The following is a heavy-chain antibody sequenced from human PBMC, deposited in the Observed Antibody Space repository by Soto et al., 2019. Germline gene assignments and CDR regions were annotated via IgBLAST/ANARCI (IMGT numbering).Heavy chain of an antibody. CDR2: IYYSGST. CDR3: ARDPPYYDFRLVV. CDR1: GGSISSSSYY. D-gene: IGHD3-3*01. J-gene: IGHJ6*02. V-gene: IGHV4-39*02. Sequence: SETLSLTCTVSGGSISSSSYYWGWIRQPPGKGLEWIGSIYYSGSTYYNPSLKSRVTISVDTSKNQFSLKLSSVTAADTAVYYCARDPPYYDFRLVVWGQGTTVTVSS.